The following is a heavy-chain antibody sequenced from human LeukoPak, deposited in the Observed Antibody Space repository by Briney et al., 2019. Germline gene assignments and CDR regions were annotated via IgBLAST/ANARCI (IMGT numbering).Heavy chain of an antibody. V-gene: IGHV3-33*01. Sequence: GRSLRLSCAASGFTFSSYGMHWVRQAPRKGVERVAVIWFDGSSKHYADSVKGRFTISRDNSKNTLYLQMNSLRAEDTALYYCARGQPPSYYDMDVWGQGTTATVSS. CDR3: ARGQPPSYYDMDV. CDR1: GFTFSSYG. D-gene: IGHD6-13*01. J-gene: IGHJ6*02. CDR2: IWFDGSSK.